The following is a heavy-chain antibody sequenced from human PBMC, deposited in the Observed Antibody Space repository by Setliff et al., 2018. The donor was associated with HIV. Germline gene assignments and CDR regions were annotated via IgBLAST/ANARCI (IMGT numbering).Heavy chain of an antibody. J-gene: IGHJ6*03. CDR3: ARGRWFGLYYYYMDV. CDR1: GIPIDRVYS. Sequence: SETLSLTCGVSGIPIDRVYSWAWIRQPPGKGLEWIGTISHSGSTHYNSPLQGRISISIDTSKNQFSLTLTSVTAADTAVYYCARGRWFGLYYYYMDVWGKGTTVTVSS. CDR2: ISHSGST. D-gene: IGHD3-10*01. V-gene: IGHV4-38-2*01.